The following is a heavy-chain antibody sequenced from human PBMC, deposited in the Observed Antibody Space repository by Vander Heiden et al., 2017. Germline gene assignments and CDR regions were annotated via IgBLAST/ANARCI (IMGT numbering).Heavy chain of an antibody. Sequence: EVQLVESAGGLVQPGGSLRPSCVASGFTFSSYWMHWVRQAPGKGLVWVSRINTDGSITNYADSVKGRFTISRDNAKNTLYLQMNSLRAEDTAVYYCARVSGSYNWGQGTLVTVSS. J-gene: IGHJ4*02. CDR3: ARVSGSYN. D-gene: IGHD1-26*01. V-gene: IGHV3-74*01. CDR2: INTDGSIT. CDR1: GFTFSSYW.